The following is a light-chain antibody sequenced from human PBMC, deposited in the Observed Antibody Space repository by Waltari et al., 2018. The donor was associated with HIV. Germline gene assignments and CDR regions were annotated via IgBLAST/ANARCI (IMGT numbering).Light chain of an antibody. J-gene: IGLJ3*02. V-gene: IGLV2-14*01. CDR2: EVN. Sequence: QSALTQPAAVSGSPGPSITLSCTGTSSHVGGYTYVSWYQQHPDKAPNLVIFEVNKRPSGVSNRFSGSKSGNTASLTISGLQAEDEADYYCSSYTSSRTLVFGGGTKLTVL. CDR3: SSYTSSRTLV. CDR1: SSHVGGYTY.